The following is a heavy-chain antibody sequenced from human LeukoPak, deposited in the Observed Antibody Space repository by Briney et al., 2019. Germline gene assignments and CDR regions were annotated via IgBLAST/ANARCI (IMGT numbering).Heavy chain of an antibody. D-gene: IGHD5-18*01. CDR3: AKGYATAS. V-gene: IGHV3-7*01. CDR1: GFTLSSYW. CDR2: IKQDGSDK. J-gene: IGHJ5*02. Sequence: GGSLRLSCAASGFTLSSYWMTWVRQAPGRGLEWVANIKQDGSDKYYVDSVKGRFTISRDNAKNSLYLQMNSLRAEDTAVYYCAKGYATASWGQGTLVIVSS.